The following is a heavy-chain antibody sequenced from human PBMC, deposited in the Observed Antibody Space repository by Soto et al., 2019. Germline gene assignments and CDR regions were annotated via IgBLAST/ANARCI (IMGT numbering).Heavy chain of an antibody. CDR2: INHSGST. V-gene: IGHV4-34*01. D-gene: IGHD2-2*01. J-gene: IGHJ4*02. CDR1: GGSFSGYY. CDR3: ALKGRYCSSTSCYVADY. Sequence: QVQLQQWGAGLLKPSETLSLTCAVYGGSFSGYYWSWIRQPPGKGLEGIGEINHSGSTNYNPSLKSRVTISVDTSKNQFSLKLSSVTAADTAVYYCALKGRYCSSTSCYVADYWGQGTLVTVSS.